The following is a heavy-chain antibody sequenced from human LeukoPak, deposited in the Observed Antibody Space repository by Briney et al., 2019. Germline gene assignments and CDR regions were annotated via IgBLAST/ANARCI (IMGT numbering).Heavy chain of an antibody. D-gene: IGHD6-19*01. CDR1: GFTFSSYG. J-gene: IGHJ4*02. CDR2: IWYDGSNK. Sequence: GGSLRLSCAASGFTFSSYGMHWVRQAPGKGLEWVAVIWYDGSNKYYADSVKGRFTISRDNSKNTLYLQMNSLRAEDTAVYYCTGSIAVAGTIDYWGQGTLVTVSS. V-gene: IGHV3-33*08. CDR3: TGSIAVAGTIDY.